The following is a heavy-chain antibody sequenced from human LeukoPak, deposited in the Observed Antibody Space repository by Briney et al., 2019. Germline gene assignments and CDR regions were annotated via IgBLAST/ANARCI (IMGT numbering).Heavy chain of an antibody. J-gene: IGHJ6*04. CDR1: GFTFSSYA. Sequence: PGGSLRLSCAASGFTFSSYAMSWVRQAPGKGLEWVSAISGSGGSTYYADSVKGRFTISRDNSKNTLYLQMNSLRAEDTAVYYCAEAPSYYYGSGSYYNDYYYYYGMDVWGKGTTVTVSS. CDR2: ISGSGGST. V-gene: IGHV3-23*01. D-gene: IGHD3-10*01. CDR3: AEAPSYYYGSGSYYNDYYYYYGMDV.